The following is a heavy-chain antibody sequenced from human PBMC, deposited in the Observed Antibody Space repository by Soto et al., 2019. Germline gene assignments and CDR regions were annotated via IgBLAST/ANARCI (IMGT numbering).Heavy chain of an antibody. D-gene: IGHD3-16*02. J-gene: IGHJ4*02. CDR3: GRDFRNAAVFVV. CDR1: GFTFSSYG. Sequence: GGSLRLSCAASGFTFSSYGMHWVRQAPGKGLEWVAVIWYDGSNKYYADSVKGRFTISRDNSKNTLYLQMNSLRAEDTAAYYCGRDFRNAAVFVVWGQETLVTVS. V-gene: IGHV3-33*01. CDR2: IWYDGSNK.